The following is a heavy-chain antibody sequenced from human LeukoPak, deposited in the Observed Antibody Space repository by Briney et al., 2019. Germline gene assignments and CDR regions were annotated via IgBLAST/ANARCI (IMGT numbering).Heavy chain of an antibody. Sequence: GGSLRLSCAASGFTFSSYAMHWVRQAPGKGLEWVAVTSYDGSNKYYADSVKGRFTISRDNSKNTLYLQMNSLRAEDTAVYYCARDPTDAYFDYWGQGTLVTVSS. CDR3: ARDPTDAYFDY. CDR1: GFTFSSYA. V-gene: IGHV3-30*04. CDR2: TSYDGSNK. J-gene: IGHJ4*02.